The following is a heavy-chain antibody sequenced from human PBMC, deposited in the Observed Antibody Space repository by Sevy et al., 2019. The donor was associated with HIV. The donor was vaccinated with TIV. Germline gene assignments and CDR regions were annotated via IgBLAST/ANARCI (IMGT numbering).Heavy chain of an antibody. D-gene: IGHD2-2*01. CDR3: ARHCSGTSCSHAFDI. CDR2: INHSGST. J-gene: IGHJ3*02. Sequence: SETLSLTCAVYGGSFSGYCWSWIRQPRGKGLEWIGEINHSGSTNYNPSLKSRVTISVDTSKNQFSLKLSSVTAADTAVYYCARHCSGTSCSHAFDIWGQGTMVTVSS. CDR1: GGSFSGYC. V-gene: IGHV4-34*01.